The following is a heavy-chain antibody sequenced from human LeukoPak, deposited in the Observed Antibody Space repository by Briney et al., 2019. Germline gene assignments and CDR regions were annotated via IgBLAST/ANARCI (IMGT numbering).Heavy chain of an antibody. D-gene: IGHD3-3*01. Sequence: GGSLRLSCAASGFTFSSYAMSWVRQAPGKGLEWVSYISSSSSTIYYADSVKGRFTISRDNAKNSLYLQMNSLRDEDTAVYYCARDGSFVLRFLEWLTNPFFFDYWGQGTLVTVSS. J-gene: IGHJ4*02. V-gene: IGHV3-48*02. CDR2: ISSSSSTI. CDR3: ARDGSFVLRFLEWLTNPFFFDY. CDR1: GFTFSSYA.